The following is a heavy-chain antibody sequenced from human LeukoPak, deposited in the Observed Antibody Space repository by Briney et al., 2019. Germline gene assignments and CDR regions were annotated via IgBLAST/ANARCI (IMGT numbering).Heavy chain of an antibody. CDR2: MNPSGGST. V-gene: IGHV1-46*01. CDR1: GYTFTSYY. CDR3: ARVSDDYGGNRVLIGYFDY. Sequence: ASVKVSCKASGYTFTSYYMHWVRQAPGQGLEWMGIMNPSGGSTSYAQKFQGRVTMTRDTSKNQFSLKLSSVTAADTAVYYCARVSDDYGGNRVLIGYFDYWGQGTLVTVSS. D-gene: IGHD4-23*01. J-gene: IGHJ4*02.